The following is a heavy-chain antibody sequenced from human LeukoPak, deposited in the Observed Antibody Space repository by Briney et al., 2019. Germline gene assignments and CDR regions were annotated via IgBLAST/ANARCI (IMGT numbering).Heavy chain of an antibody. Sequence: GGSLRLSCAASGFTFSSYSVNWVRQAPGKGLEWVAVISYDGSNKYYADSVKGRFTISRDNSKNTLYLQMNSLRAEDTAVYYCASSVATYYGSGNHSAYWGQGTLVTVSS. D-gene: IGHD3-10*01. CDR2: ISYDGSNK. CDR3: ASSVATYYGSGNHSAY. J-gene: IGHJ4*02. V-gene: IGHV3-30*03. CDR1: GFTFSSYS.